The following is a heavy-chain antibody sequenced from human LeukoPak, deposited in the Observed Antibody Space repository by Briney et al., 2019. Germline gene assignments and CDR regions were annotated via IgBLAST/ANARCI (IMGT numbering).Heavy chain of an antibody. D-gene: IGHD3-22*01. V-gene: IGHV4-31*03. J-gene: IGHJ3*02. CDR2: IYYSGST. CDR3: AREGYYYDSSGYYYWHAFDI. CDR1: GGSISSGGYY. Sequence: SETLSLTCTVSGGSISSGGYYWSWIRQHPGKGLEWIGYIYYSGSTYYNPSLKSRVTISVDTSKNQFSLKLSSVTAADTAVYYCAREGYYYDSSGYYYWHAFDIWGQGTMVTVSS.